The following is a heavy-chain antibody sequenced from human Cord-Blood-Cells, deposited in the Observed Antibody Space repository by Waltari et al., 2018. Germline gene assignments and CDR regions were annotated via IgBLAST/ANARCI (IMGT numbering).Heavy chain of an antibody. D-gene: IGHD6-6*01. CDR1: GLPFSSYG. CDR2: ISYDGSNK. J-gene: IGHJ3*02. CDR3: AKENSSSSFFAFDI. Sequence: QVQLVESGGGVVQPGRSLRLSCAASGLPFSSYGMHWVRQAPGKGLEWVAVISYDGSNKYYADSVKGRFTISRDNSKNTLYLQMNSLRAEDTAVYYCAKENSSSSFFAFDIWGQGTMVTVSS. V-gene: IGHV3-30*18.